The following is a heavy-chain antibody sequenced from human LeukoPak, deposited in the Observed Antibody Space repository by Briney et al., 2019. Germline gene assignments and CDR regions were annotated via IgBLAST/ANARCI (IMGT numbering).Heavy chain of an antibody. CDR1: GFTFSSYA. CDR2: ISGSGGST. J-gene: IGHJ4*02. CDR3: AKDPYSNYAFDY. Sequence: PGGSLRLSCAASGFTFSSYAMSWVRQAPGKGLEWVSAISGSGGSTYYADSVKGRFTISRDNSKNTLCLQMNSLRAEDTAVYYCAKDPYSNYAFDYWGQGTLVTVSS. V-gene: IGHV3-23*01. D-gene: IGHD4-4*01.